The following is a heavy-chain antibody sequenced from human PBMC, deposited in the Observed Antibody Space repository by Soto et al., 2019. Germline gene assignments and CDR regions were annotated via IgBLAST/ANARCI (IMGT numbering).Heavy chain of an antibody. D-gene: IGHD3-10*01. J-gene: IGHJ4*02. V-gene: IGHV1-46*01. CDR2: IYPSGGSR. Sequence: ASVKVFCKASGYTFTNYYMHWVRQAPGQGLEWMGIIYPSGGSRRNAQKFQGRVTMTRDTSTSTVYMELSSLRSEDTAVYYCARDFSGPMDYWGRGTLVTVSS. CDR1: GYTFTNYY. CDR3: ARDFSGPMDY.